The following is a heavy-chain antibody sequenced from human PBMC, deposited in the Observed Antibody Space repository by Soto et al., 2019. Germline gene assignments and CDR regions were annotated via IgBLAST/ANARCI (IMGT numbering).Heavy chain of an antibody. CDR3: ARDGGVTGAYYYYYYGMDV. Sequence: PGGSLRLSCAASGFTFSSYAMHWVRQAPGKGLEWVAVISYDGSNKYYADSVKGRFTISRDNSKNTLYLQMNSLRAEDTAVYYCARDGGVTGAYYYYYYGMDVWGQGTTGTVSS. D-gene: IGHD3-16*01. CDR2: ISYDGSNK. V-gene: IGHV3-30-3*01. J-gene: IGHJ6*02. CDR1: GFTFSSYA.